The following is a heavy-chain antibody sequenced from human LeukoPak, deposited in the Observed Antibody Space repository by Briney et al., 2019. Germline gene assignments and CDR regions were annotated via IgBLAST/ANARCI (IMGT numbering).Heavy chain of an antibody. J-gene: IGHJ4*02. CDR1: GGSISSGSYY. V-gene: IGHV4-61*02. CDR2: ICTSGST. Sequence: SQTLSLTCTVSGGSISSGSYYWSWIRQPAGKGLEWIGRICTSGSTNYNPSLKSRVTISVDTSKNQFSLKLSSVTAADTAVYYCARDRGDGYNYDYWGQGTLVTVSS. CDR3: ARDRGDGYNYDY. D-gene: IGHD5-24*01.